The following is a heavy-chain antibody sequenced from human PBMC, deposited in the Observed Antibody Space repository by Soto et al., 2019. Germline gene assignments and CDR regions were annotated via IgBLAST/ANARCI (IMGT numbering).Heavy chain of an antibody. V-gene: IGHV5-10-1*01. CDR2: IDPSDSYT. CDR1: GYSFTSYW. CDR3: SILPLSNRYYYYCMDV. J-gene: IGHJ6*02. Sequence: GESLKISCKGSGYSFTSYWISWVRQMPGKGLEWMGRIDPSDSYTNYSPSFQGHVTISADKSISTAYLQWSSLKASDTAMYYCSILPLSNRYYYYCMDVWGPATTVTVSS. D-gene: IGHD4-4*01.